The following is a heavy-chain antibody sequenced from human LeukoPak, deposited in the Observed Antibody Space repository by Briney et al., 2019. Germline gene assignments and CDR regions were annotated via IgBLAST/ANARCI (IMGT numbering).Heavy chain of an antibody. D-gene: IGHD3-3*01. CDR3: ARIWGSGYNDAFDI. CDR1: GGSISSYS. V-gene: IGHV4-59*08. CDR2: IYYSGNT. J-gene: IGHJ3*02. Sequence: SETLSLTCTVSGGSISSYSWSWIRQPPGKGLERIGYIYYSGNTNYNPSLKSRVTISVDMSKTQFSLKLTSVTAADTAVYYCARIWGSGYNDAFDIWGQGTMVTVSS.